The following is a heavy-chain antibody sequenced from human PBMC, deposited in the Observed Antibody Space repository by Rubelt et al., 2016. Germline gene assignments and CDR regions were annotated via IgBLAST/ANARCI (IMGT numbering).Heavy chain of an antibody. CDR2: IRAHIGNT. V-gene: IGHV1-18*01. CDR1: GYTFTDYG. CDR3: AGDRRHILTGSAVDS. Sequence: QAQLVQYGSELKEPGASVKVSCKTSGYTFTDYGITWVRQAPGQGLEWMGWIRAHIGNTNSAQKVQGRVTMSIDTATTTAYMELRSLRSGDTAVYFWAGDRRHILTGSAVDSWGQGTLVTVSS. J-gene: IGHJ4*02. D-gene: IGHD3-9*01.